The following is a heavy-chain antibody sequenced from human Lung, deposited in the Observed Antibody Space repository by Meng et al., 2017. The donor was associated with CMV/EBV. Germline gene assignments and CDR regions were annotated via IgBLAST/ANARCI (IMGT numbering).Heavy chain of an antibody. CDR2: IYHSGRT. CDR3: ASCPSSSSSIYYYYYGMDV. CDR1: GYSISSGYY. Sequence: GSLRLXXTVSGYSISSGYYWGWVRQPPGKGLEWIGSIYHSGRTYYNPSLKSRFTISVDTSKNQFSLKLSSVTAADTAVYYCASCPSSSSSIYYYYYGMDVWGQGTXVTVAS. D-gene: IGHD6-13*01. V-gene: IGHV4-38-2*02. J-gene: IGHJ6*02.